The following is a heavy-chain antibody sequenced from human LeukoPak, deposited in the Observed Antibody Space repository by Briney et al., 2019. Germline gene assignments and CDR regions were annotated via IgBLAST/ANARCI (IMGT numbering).Heavy chain of an antibody. D-gene: IGHD3-22*01. Sequence: PSQTLSLTCTVSGGSISSGGYYWSWIRQHPGKGLEWIGYIYYSGSTYYNPPLKSRVTISVDTSKNQFSLKLSSVTAADTAVYYCATDYYDSSGYYYWGQGTLVTVSS. V-gene: IGHV4-31*03. CDR2: IYYSGST. J-gene: IGHJ4*02. CDR1: GGSISSGGYY. CDR3: ATDYYDSSGYYY.